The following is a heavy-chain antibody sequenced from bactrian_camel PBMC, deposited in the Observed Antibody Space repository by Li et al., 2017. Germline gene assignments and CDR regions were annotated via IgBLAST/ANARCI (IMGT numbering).Heavy chain of an antibody. V-gene: IGHV3S53*01. CDR2: IDTQDIP. CDR1: ATFERSSDC. Sequence: HVQLVESGGGSVQAGGSLRLSCSYTATFERSSDCLGWFRQAPGKEREEVATIDTQDIPSYTDSVKGRFTISKDNAKNTLYLQTNSLKPEDTGMYYCAAAPCRLFIGSPRPTDSLYWGQGTQVT. D-gene: IGHD3*01. J-gene: IGHJ4*01. CDR3: AAAPCRLFIGSPRPTDSLY.